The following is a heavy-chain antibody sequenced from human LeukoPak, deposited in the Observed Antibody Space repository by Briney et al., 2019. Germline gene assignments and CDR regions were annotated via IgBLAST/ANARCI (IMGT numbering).Heavy chain of an antibody. Sequence: PGGSLRLSCSVSGFTFSSYSMNWVRQAPGKGLQWVSSISGGGSYIFYADSVEGRFSASRDNAKNSVFLQMNSLRAEDTAVYYCARGLGDYDAFDVWGHGTRVTVAS. CDR1: GFTFSSYS. CDR2: ISGGGSYI. D-gene: IGHD4-17*01. J-gene: IGHJ3*01. V-gene: IGHV3-21*01. CDR3: ARGLGDYDAFDV.